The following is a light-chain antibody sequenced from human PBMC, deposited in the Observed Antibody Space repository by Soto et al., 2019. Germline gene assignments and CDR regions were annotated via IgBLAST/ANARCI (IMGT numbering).Light chain of an antibody. V-gene: IGKV3-11*01. J-gene: IGKJ3*01. Sequence: EIALTQTPATLSLSPVEIATLSFMARQSIGSFLGWYQLKPGQPPRLLIYAASNRAPGTPAWFSGSGSGTDFTLTIRSLEPEDFAVYYCQQYGSSPLFSFGPGTKVDI. CDR2: AAS. CDR1: QSIGSF. CDR3: QQYGSSPLFS.